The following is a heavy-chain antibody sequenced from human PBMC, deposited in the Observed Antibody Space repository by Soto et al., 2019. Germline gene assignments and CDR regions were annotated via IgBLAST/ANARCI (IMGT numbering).Heavy chain of an antibody. Sequence: SETLSLTCSVSGADINTYSWTWIRQPAGKGLEWIGRTYTSASINYNPSLKGRVTLSMDTSKNQFSLKLTSMTAADTAVYYCARDMHPGFTHYLDPWGQGTLVTVSS. J-gene: IGHJ5*02. V-gene: IGHV4-4*07. CDR1: GADINTYS. CDR3: ARDMHPGFTHYLDP. D-gene: IGHD1-26*01. CDR2: TYTSASI.